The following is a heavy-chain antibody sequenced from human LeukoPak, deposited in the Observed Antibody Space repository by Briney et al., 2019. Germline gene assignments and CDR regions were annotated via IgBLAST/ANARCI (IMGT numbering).Heavy chain of an antibody. D-gene: IGHD3-3*01. J-gene: IGHJ5*02. CDR2: INHSGST. V-gene: IGHV4-34*01. Sequence: SETLSLTCAVYGGSFSGYYWSWIRQPPGKGLEWIGEINHSGSTNYNPSLESRVTISVDTSKNQFSLKLSSVTAADTAVYYCARVRYYDFWSGYNWFDPWGQGTLVTVSS. CDR3: ARVRYYDFWSGYNWFDP. CDR1: GGSFSGYY.